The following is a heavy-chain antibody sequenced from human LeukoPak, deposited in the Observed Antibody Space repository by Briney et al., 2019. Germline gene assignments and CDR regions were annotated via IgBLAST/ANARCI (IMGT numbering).Heavy chain of an antibody. J-gene: IGHJ4*02. Sequence: SVRVSCKASGGTFSSYAISWVRQAPGQGLEWMGGIIPIFGTANYAQKFQGRVTITADESTSTAYMELSSLRSEDTAVYYCASPGSGSYILRYWGQGTLVTVSS. CDR1: GGTFSSYA. D-gene: IGHD3-10*01. CDR3: ASPGSGSYILRY. V-gene: IGHV1-69*01. CDR2: IIPIFGTA.